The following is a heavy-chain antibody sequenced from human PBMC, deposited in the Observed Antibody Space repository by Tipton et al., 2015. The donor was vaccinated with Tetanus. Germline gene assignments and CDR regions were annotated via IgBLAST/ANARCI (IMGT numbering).Heavy chain of an antibody. V-gene: IGHV4-31*03. D-gene: IGHD2/OR15-2a*01. CDR3: ARGTFYAFDF. CDR2: IRDNGNS. Sequence: TLSLTCTVSGGSIYSGGRFWTWIRQRSGKGLEWIGHIRDNGNSYANPSLSGRVTMSVDTRKNQFSLNLTSVSVADTATYYCARGTFYAFDFWGQGVQVTVSS. J-gene: IGHJ4*02. CDR1: GGSIYSGGRF.